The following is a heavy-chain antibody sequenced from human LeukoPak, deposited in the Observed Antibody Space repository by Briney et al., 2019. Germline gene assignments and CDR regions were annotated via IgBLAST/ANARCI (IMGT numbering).Heavy chain of an antibody. CDR1: GGCFSGYY. CDR2: INHSGST. D-gene: IGHD1-26*01. V-gene: IGHV4-34*01. CDR3: AREDKDRSGSYDS. J-gene: IGHJ5*01. Sequence: SETLSLTCAVYGGCFSGYYWSWIRQPPGKGLEWIGEINHSGSTNYNPSLKSRVTISVDTSKSQFSLNLSSVTAADTAVYYCAREDKDRSGSYDSWGQGTLVTVSS.